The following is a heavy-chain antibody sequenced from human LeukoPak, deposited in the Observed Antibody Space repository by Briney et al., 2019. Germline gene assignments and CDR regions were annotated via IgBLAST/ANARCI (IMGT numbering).Heavy chain of an antibody. D-gene: IGHD2-2*01. V-gene: IGHV1-18*01. Sequence: ASVKVSCKDSGYTFTSYGISWVRQAPGQGLEWMGWISAYNGNTNYAQKLQGRVTMTTDTSTSTAYMELRSLRSDDTAVYYCARARRLRYCSSTSCYPDFDYWGQGTLVTVSS. CDR2: ISAYNGNT. CDR1: GYTFTSYG. CDR3: ARARRLRYCSSTSCYPDFDY. J-gene: IGHJ4*02.